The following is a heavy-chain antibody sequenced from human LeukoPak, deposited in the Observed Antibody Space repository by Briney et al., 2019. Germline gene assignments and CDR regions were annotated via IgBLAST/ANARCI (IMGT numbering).Heavy chain of an antibody. V-gene: IGHV3-74*01. CDR3: ARANGGNSAFDI. Sequence: GGSLRLSCAASGFTFSNYWMYWVRQAPGKGLVWVSRINTDGSSTTYADFVQGRFTISRDNAKNTLYLQMNSLRDEDTAVYYCARANGGNSAFDIWGQGTMVTVSS. CDR2: INTDGSST. D-gene: IGHD4-23*01. J-gene: IGHJ3*02. CDR1: GFTFSNYW.